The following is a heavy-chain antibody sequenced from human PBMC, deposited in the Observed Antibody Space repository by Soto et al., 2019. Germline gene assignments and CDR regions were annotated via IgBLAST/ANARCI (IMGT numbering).Heavy chain of an antibody. CDR1: GFTFSSYA. CDR2: ISGSGGST. CDR3: AKAVVTIFGETYYFDY. J-gene: IGHJ4*02. D-gene: IGHD3-3*01. Sequence: PGGSLRLSCAASGFTFSSYAMSWVRQAPGKGLEWVSAISGSGGSTYYADSVKGRFTISRDNSKNTLYMQMNSLRAEDTAVYYCAKAVVTIFGETYYFDYWGQGTLVTVSS. V-gene: IGHV3-23*01.